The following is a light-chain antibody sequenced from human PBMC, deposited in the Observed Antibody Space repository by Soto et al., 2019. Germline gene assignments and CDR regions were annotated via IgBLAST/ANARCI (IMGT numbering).Light chain of an antibody. Sequence: EIVLTQSPATLSFSPGDRATLSCRASQSVRSDYFAWYQQKPGQAPRVIIFGVSTRATAIPDRFSGSGSGTDFTLTISRLEPEDFALYSCKQYGNSPLTCAGGTK. CDR3: KQYGNSPLT. CDR2: GVS. CDR1: QSVRSDY. J-gene: IGKJ4*01. V-gene: IGKV3-20*01.